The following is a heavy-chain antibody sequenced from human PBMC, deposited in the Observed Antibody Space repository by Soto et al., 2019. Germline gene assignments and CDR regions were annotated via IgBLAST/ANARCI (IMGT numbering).Heavy chain of an antibody. CDR3: ARHSMTKGNTWYFDL. Sequence: QVQLQESGPGLVKPSETLSLTCTVSGGSISSYFWSWIRQPPGKELEWIGYIYYSGSTNYNPSLMSRVTISVDTSKNQFSLKLSSVTAADTAVYYCARHSMTKGNTWYFDLWGRGTLVTVSS. J-gene: IGHJ2*01. CDR1: GGSISSYF. CDR2: IYYSGST. D-gene: IGHD3-22*01. V-gene: IGHV4-59*08.